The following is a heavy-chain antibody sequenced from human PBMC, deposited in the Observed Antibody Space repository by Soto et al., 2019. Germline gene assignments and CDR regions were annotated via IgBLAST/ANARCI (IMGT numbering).Heavy chain of an antibody. CDR2: IYHSGST. CDR1: GGSISSSNW. D-gene: IGHD3-9*01. V-gene: IGHV4-4*02. J-gene: IGHJ6*02. CDR3: ARLADILTGDRYYYGMDV. Sequence: QVQLQESGPGLVKPSGTLSLTCAVSGGSISSSNWWSWVRQPPRKGLEGIGEIYHSGSTNYNPSLKSRVTISVDKSKNQFSLTLSSVTAADTAVYYCARLADILTGDRYYYGMDVWGQGTTVTVS.